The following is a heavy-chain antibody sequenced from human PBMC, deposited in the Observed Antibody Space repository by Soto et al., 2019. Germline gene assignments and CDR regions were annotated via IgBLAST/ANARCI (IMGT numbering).Heavy chain of an antibody. CDR1: GDSASSDTYH. CDR3: VGHGKRDLLFDY. CDR2: IYYSGTT. D-gene: IGHD1-26*01. V-gene: IGHV4-39*01. J-gene: IGHJ4*02. Sequence: PLEILSLTCTVSGDSASSDTYHWGWIRQPPGKGPEWIASIYYSGTTYFNSSLRARVAISVDTSKNQFSLRLSSVTAADTAVYYCVGHGKRDLLFDYWGQGTLVTVSS.